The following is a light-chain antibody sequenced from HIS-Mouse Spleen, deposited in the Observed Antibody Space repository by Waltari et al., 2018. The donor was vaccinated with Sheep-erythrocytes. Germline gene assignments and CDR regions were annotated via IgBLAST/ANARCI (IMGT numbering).Light chain of an antibody. CDR2: DVS. CDR1: SSDFVGYNY. J-gene: IGLJ3*02. V-gene: IGLV2-11*01. CDR3: CSYAGSYTFWV. Sequence: QSALTQPRSVSGSPGQSVTLSCTGTSSDFVGYNYVSWYQHHPGKAPKLMIYDVSKRPSGVPDRFSGSKSGNTASLTISGLQAEDEADYYCCSYAGSYTFWVFGGGTRLTVL.